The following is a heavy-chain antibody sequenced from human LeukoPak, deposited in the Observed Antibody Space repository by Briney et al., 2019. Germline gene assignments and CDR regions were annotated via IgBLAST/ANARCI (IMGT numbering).Heavy chain of an antibody. J-gene: IGHJ3*02. CDR3: AREGPKYSWAFDI. Sequence: SAKVSCKASGGTFSSYAISWVRQAPGQGLEWMGGIIPIFGTANYAQKFQGRVTITADESTSTAYMELSSLRSEDTAVYYYAREGPKYSWAFDIWGQGTMVTVSS. CDR1: GGTFSSYA. D-gene: IGHD2-21*01. CDR2: IIPIFGTA. V-gene: IGHV1-69*01.